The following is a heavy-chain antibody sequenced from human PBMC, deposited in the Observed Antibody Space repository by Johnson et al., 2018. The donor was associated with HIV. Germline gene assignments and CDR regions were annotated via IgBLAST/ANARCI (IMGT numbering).Heavy chain of an antibody. CDR1: GFTVSGSA. J-gene: IGHJ3*02. CDR2: IRSETYSYAT. Sequence: VQLMESGGGLVQPDGSLKLSCAASGFTVSGSAMHWVRQTSGKGLEWVGRIRSETYSYATAYAASGKGRFTIYRDDSQKRAYLQMNSLRADDTAVYDCAKVLYSSSSDAFDIWGQGTMVTVSS. V-gene: IGHV3-73*01. CDR3: AKVLYSSSSDAFDI. D-gene: IGHD6-6*01.